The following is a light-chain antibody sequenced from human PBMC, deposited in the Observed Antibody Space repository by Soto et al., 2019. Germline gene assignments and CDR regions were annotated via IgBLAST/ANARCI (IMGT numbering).Light chain of an antibody. CDR1: QSVSSY. V-gene: IGKV3-11*01. J-gene: IGKJ2*01. CDR3: QQRSNLYT. Sequence: EIVLTQSPATLSLSPGARATLSCRASQSVSSYVAWYQQKPGQAPRLLISDASNRAPGIPARFSGSGSGTDFTLTISSLEPEDFAVSYWQQRSNLYTFGQGTKLEIK. CDR2: DAS.